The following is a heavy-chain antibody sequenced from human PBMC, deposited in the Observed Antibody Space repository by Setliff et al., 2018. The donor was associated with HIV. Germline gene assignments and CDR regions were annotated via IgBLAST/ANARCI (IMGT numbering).Heavy chain of an antibody. CDR3: ARGGEGEFLWFGNFSYYIDY. J-gene: IGHJ4*02. CDR2: IYPSGNT. CDR1: GDSMDSRKW. V-gene: IGHV4-4*02. D-gene: IGHD3-10*01. Sequence: KTSETLSLTCVVSGDSMDSRKWWSWVRQTPGKGLEYIGTIYPSGNTIYNPSLKSRTTISIDKSNNQFSLKLSSMTAADTAVYYCARGGEGEFLWFGNFSYYIDYWGQGTLVTVSS.